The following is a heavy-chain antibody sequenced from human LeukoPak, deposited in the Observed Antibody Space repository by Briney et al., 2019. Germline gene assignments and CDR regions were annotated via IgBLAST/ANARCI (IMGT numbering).Heavy chain of an antibody. D-gene: IGHD2-21*02. CDR2: INTDGTTT. CDR1: GFTFSTYW. J-gene: IGHJ4*02. CDR3: ARLLWRDCGGDCYSALDY. V-gene: IGHV3-74*01. Sequence: GGSLRLSCAASGFTFSTYWMHWVRQAPGKGLVWVSRINTDGTTTNYADSVKGRFTISRDNAKNTLYLRMNSLRAEDTAIYYFARLLWRDCGGDCYSALDYWGQGAQVTVSS.